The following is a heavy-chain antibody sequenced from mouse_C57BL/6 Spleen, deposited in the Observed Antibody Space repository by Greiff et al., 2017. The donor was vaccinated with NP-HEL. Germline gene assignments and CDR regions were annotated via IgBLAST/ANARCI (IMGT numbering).Heavy chain of an antibody. CDR1: GYTFTSYW. CDR3: AREGYYGNYVGYFDV. Sequence: QVQLQQPGAELVRPGSSVKLSCKASGYTFTSYWMHWVKQRPIQGLEWIGNIDPSDSETPYNQKFKDKATLTVDKSSGTAYMQLSSLTSEDSAVYYCAREGYYGNYVGYFDVWGTGTTVTVSS. CDR2: IDPSDSET. J-gene: IGHJ1*03. V-gene: IGHV1-52*01. D-gene: IGHD2-1*01.